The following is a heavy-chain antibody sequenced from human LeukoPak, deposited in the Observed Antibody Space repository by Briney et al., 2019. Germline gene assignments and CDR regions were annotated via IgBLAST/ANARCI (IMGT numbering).Heavy chain of an antibody. Sequence: PSETLSLTCTVSGGSISSNSYYWGWIRQPPGKGLEWIGSIYYSGSTYYNPSLKSRVTISVDTSKNQFSLKLSSVTAADTAVYYCARDRYSNPYYFDYWGQGTLVTVSS. D-gene: IGHD6-13*01. J-gene: IGHJ4*02. V-gene: IGHV4-39*07. CDR1: GGSISSNSYY. CDR3: ARDRYSNPYYFDY. CDR2: IYYSGST.